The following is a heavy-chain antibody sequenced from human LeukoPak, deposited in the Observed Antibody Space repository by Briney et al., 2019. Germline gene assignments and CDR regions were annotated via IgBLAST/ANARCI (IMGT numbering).Heavy chain of an antibody. Sequence: GGSLRLSCAASGFTFSSYGMHWVRQAPGKGLEWVAVIWYDGSNKYYADSVKGRFTIPRDNSKNTLYLQMNSLRAEDTAVYYCAKTGNYGDFDYWGQGTLVTVSS. V-gene: IGHV3-33*06. CDR3: AKTGNYGDFDY. CDR2: IWYDGSNK. J-gene: IGHJ4*02. CDR1: GFTFSSYG. D-gene: IGHD4-17*01.